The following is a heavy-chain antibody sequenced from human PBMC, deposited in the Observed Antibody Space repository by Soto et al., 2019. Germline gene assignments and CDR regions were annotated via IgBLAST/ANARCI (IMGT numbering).Heavy chain of an antibody. CDR2: VWYDGTTK. V-gene: IGHV3-33*01. Sequence: QVQLVESGGGVVQPGTSLRLSCAASGSTFSNYGMHWVRQAPGKGLEWVAVVWYDGTTKFYPDSVKGRFTISRDNSNNTLYLQMNSLRVEDTAVYYCATVDNYYGSVFWGQGTLVTFSS. D-gene: IGHD3-10*01. CDR3: ATVDNYYGSVF. J-gene: IGHJ4*02. CDR1: GSTFSNYG.